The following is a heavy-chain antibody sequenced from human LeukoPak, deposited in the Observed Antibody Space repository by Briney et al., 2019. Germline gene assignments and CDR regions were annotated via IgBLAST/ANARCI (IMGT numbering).Heavy chain of an antibody. V-gene: IGHV3-23*01. D-gene: IGHD6-6*01. CDR2: ISGSGGST. CDR3: AKGGSSSAEIFDY. Sequence: GGSLRLSCAASGFTFSSYAMSWVRQAPGKGLEWVSAISGSGGSTYYADSVKGRFTISRDNSKNTPYLQMNSLRAEDTAVYYCAKGGSSSAEIFDYWGQRTLVTVSS. J-gene: IGHJ4*02. CDR1: GFTFSSYA.